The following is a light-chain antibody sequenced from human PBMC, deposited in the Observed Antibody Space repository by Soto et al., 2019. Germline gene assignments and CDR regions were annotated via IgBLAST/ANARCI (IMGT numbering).Light chain of an antibody. CDR1: QPVDTC. CDR3: QQFYSYPLT. CDR2: SAS. J-gene: IGKJ4*01. Sequence: DIQLTQSPSTLSASVGDRVTITCRASQPVDTCLAWYQQKPGKAPNLLIYSASTLQTGVPSRFSGSRSGTEFTLRISSLQPDDFATYYCQQFYSYPLTFGGGTKVEIK. V-gene: IGKV1-9*01.